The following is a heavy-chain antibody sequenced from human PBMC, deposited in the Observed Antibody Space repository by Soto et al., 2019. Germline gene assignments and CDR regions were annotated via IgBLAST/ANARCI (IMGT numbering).Heavy chain of an antibody. D-gene: IGHD4-4*01. Sequence: EGQLLESGGGLVQPGGSLRLSCAASGFSFSSYAMSWVRQVPGKGLEWVSGISTSGGRTFYADSVKGRFTISRDNFENKLYLHMNSLRCEDTVLYYCAKGQSTHSVWGQGTTVTVSS. J-gene: IGHJ6*02. CDR3: AKGQSTHSV. CDR1: GFSFSSYA. V-gene: IGHV3-23*01. CDR2: ISTSGGRT.